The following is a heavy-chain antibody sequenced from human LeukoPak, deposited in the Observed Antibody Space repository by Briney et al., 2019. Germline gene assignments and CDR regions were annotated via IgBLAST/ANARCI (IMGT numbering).Heavy chain of an antibody. CDR2: IYWDDDK. V-gene: IGHV2-5*02. CDR1: GFSLSTSGVG. D-gene: IGHD3-3*01. J-gene: IGHJ5*02. CDR3: AHSISIFGVVIIVNWFDP. Sequence: SCPTLVKPTQTFTLTCTFSGFSLSTSGVGVGWIRQPPGKALEWLALIYWDDDKRYSPSLKSRLTITKDTSKNQVVLTMTNMDPVDTATYYCAHSISIFGVVIIVNWFDPWGQGTLVTVSS.